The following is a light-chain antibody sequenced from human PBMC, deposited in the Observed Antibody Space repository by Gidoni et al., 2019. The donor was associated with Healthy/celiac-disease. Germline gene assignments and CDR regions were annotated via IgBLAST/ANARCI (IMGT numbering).Light chain of an antibody. CDR3: QQRSNWPLT. V-gene: IGKV3-11*01. CDR2: DAS. J-gene: IGKJ4*01. CDR1: QSVSSY. Sequence: EIVLTQSPATLSLSPGERATLSCRASQSVSSYFAWYQQKPGQAPRLLIYDASNRATGIPARFSGSGSGTDFTLTISCLEPEAFAVYYCQQRSNWPLTFGGGTKVEIK.